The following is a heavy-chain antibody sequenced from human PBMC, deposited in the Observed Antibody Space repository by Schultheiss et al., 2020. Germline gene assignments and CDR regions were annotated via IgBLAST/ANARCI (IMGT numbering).Heavy chain of an antibody. Sequence: GESLKISCAASGFTFSSYAMSWVRQAPGKGLEWVSAISGSGGSTYYADSVKGRFTISRDNSKNTLYLQMNSLRAEDTAVYYCAKDLDYLDAFDIWGQGTMVTVS. CDR1: GFTFSSYA. CDR3: AKDLDYLDAFDI. CDR2: ISGSGGST. J-gene: IGHJ3*02. V-gene: IGHV3-23*01. D-gene: IGHD4-11*01.